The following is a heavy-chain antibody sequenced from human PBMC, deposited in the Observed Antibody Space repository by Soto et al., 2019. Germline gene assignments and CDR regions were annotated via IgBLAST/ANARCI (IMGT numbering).Heavy chain of an antibody. CDR2: IKSKTDGGTT. J-gene: IGHJ4*02. CDR3: TTDVAGMSGGED. D-gene: IGHD3-10*01. V-gene: IGHV3-15*01. CDR1: DFPFINGW. Sequence: EVQLVESGGGLVKPGGSLTISCTTSDFPFINGWTSWVRRPPGKGLEWVGRIKSKTDGGTTDYAGPVKGRFAISSDDSKDTMYLQMHSLTKEDRGVNCCTTDVAGMSGGEDWGPGTRVSVS.